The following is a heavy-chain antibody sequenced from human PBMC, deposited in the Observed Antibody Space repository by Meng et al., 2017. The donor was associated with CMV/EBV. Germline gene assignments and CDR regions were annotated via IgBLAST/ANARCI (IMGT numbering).Heavy chain of an antibody. D-gene: IGHD3-3*01. J-gene: IGHJ5*02. CDR3: ARGRSIFGVVIIPIRDWFDP. CDR2: INHSGST. CDR1: GGSFSGYY. V-gene: IGHV4-34*01. Sequence: SQTLSLTCAVYGGSFSGYYWSWIRQPPGKGLEWIGEINHSGSTNYNPSLKSRVTISVDTSKNQFSLKLSSVTAANTAVYYCARGRSIFGVVIIPIRDWFDPWGQGTLVTDSS.